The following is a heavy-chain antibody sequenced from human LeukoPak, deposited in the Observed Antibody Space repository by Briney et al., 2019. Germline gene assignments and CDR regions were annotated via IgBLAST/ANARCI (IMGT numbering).Heavy chain of an antibody. CDR2: INHSGST. Sequence: PSETLSLTCAVYGGSFSGYYWSWIRQPPGKGLEWIGEINHSGSTNYNPSLKSRVTISVDTSKNQFSLKLSSVTAADTAVYYCARAWKYYYGSGLGYFDYWGQGTLVTVSS. V-gene: IGHV4-34*01. J-gene: IGHJ4*02. CDR1: GGSFSGYY. CDR3: ARAWKYYYGSGLGYFDY. D-gene: IGHD3-10*01.